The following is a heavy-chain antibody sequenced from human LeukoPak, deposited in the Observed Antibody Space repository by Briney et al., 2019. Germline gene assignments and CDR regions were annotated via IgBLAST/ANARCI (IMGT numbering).Heavy chain of an antibody. CDR2: IGSSGSTV. D-gene: IGHD4-17*01. CDR3: ARDTLVYADSPDAFDI. Sequence: GGSLRLSCAASGFIFSSYEMNWVRQAPGKGLEWVSYIGSSGSTVYYADSVKGRFTISRDNAKNSLYLQMNSLRDEDTAVYYCARDTLVYADSPDAFDIWGQGTMVTVSS. V-gene: IGHV3-48*03. J-gene: IGHJ3*02. CDR1: GFIFSSYE.